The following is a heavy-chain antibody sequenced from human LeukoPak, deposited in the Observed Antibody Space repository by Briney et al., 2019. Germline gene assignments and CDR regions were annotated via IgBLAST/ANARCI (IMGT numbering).Heavy chain of an antibody. CDR1: GGTFSSYA. CDR3: AREAPISGNAFDI. CDR2: ISAYNGNT. J-gene: IGHJ3*02. Sequence: ASVKVSCKASGGTFSSYAISWVRQAPGQGLEWMGWISAYNGNTNYAQKLQGRVTMTTDTSTSTAYMELRSLRSDDTAVYYCAREAPISGNAFDIWGQGTMVTVSS. V-gene: IGHV1-18*01. D-gene: IGHD1-14*01.